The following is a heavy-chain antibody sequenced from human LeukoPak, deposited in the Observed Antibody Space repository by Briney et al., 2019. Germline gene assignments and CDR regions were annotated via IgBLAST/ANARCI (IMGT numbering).Heavy chain of an antibody. CDR1: GFTFSSFG. J-gene: IGHJ4*02. V-gene: IGHV3-30*02. CDR2: IRFDGSNE. CDR3: AKGTAGIGVAGTFGYLDY. Sequence: GGALRLSCAASGFTFSSFGMHWVREAPGKGLEWVASIRFDGSNEKYADSVKGRFTISRDNPKNTLYVQMNSLSAEDTALYYCAKGTAGIGVAGTFGYLDYWGQGTLVAVSS. D-gene: IGHD6-19*01.